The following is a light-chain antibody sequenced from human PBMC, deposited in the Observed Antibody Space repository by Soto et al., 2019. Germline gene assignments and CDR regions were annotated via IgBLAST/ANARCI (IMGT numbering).Light chain of an antibody. CDR3: SSYTTTIRV. CDR2: DVS. CDR1: SSDVGGYNY. J-gene: IGLJ3*02. Sequence: SALTQPASVSGSPGQSITISCTGTSSDVGGYNYVSWYQQHPGKAPKLMIYDVSNRPSGVSIRFSGSKSGNTASLTISGLQAEDEADYYCSSYTTTIRVFGGGTKVTVL. V-gene: IGLV2-14*01.